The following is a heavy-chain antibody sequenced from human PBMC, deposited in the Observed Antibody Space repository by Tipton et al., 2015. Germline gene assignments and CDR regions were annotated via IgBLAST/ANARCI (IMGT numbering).Heavy chain of an antibody. J-gene: IGHJ4*02. Sequence: SLRLSCAASGFSFSHYWMHWVRQAPGKGLVLVSRINSNGSYIEYADSVKGRFTISRDNARNILYLQMNSLRAEDTAVYFCARDHYSAGDYWGQGTQVTVSS. CDR1: GFSFSHYW. CDR3: ARDHYSAGDY. D-gene: IGHD6-13*01. V-gene: IGHV3-74*03. CDR2: INSNGSYI.